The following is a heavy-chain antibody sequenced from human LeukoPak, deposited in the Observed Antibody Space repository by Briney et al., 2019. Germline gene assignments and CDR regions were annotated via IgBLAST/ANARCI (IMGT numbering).Heavy chain of an antibody. CDR3: ARSFGVVTLPTDV. V-gene: IGHV3-21*01. D-gene: IGHD3-3*01. J-gene: IGHJ6*02. CDR2: VSSSSSYI. CDR1: GFTFSSYS. Sequence: PGGSLRLSCAASGFTFSSYSMNWVRQAPGKGLEWVSSVSSSSSYIYYADSVKGRFTISRDNAKNSLYLQMNSLRAEDTAVYYCARSFGVVTLPTDVWGQGTTVTVSS.